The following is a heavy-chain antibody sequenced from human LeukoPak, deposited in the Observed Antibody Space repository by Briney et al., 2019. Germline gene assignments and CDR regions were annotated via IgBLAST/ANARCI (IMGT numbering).Heavy chain of an antibody. D-gene: IGHD5-12*01. CDR3: ARRYSGYPFDY. Sequence: PSETLSLTCTVSGGSISSSSYYWGWIRQPPGKGLEWIGSIYYSGSTYYNPSLKSRVTISVDTSKNQFSLKLSSVTAADTAVYYCARRYSGYPFDYWGQGTLVTVSS. CDR1: GGSISSSSYY. CDR2: IYYSGST. V-gene: IGHV4-39*01. J-gene: IGHJ4*02.